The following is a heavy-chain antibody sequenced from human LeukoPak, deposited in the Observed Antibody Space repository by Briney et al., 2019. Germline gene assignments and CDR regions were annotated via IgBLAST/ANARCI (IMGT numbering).Heavy chain of an antibody. J-gene: IGHJ5*02. CDR3: ARVNYYDESDYSQSSWLDP. CDR2: ISYDGSNE. Sequence: PGGSLRLSCAASGFTFSSYVMHWVRQAPGKGLEWVAIISYDGSNEYYADSVKGRFTISRDNSKNTLYLQMNSLRAEDTAVYYCARVNYYDESDYSQSSWLDPWGKGTRVTVSS. D-gene: IGHD3-22*01. CDR1: GFTFSSYV. V-gene: IGHV3-30*03.